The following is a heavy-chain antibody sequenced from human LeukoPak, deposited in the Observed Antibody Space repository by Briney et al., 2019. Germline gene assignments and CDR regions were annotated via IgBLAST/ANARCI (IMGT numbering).Heavy chain of an antibody. CDR3: ASFSSDSSD. CDR2: ITSSGSSI. Sequence: PGGSLRLSCAASGFTFSDYYMSWIRQAPGKGLEWVSYITSSGSSINYADSVKGRFTVFRDNAKNSLYLQMSSLRAEDTAVYYCASFSSDSSDWGQGTLVTVYS. V-gene: IGHV3-11*04. CDR1: GFTFSDYY. D-gene: IGHD3-22*01. J-gene: IGHJ4*02.